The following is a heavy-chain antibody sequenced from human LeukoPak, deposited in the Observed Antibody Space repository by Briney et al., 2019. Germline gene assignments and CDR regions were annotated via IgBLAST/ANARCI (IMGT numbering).Heavy chain of an antibody. J-gene: IGHJ3*02. D-gene: IGHD4-17*01. CDR1: GDSFSSHY. CDR2: ISYIGTT. CDR3: ARDLVTVTKGFDI. Sequence: SETLSLTCAVSGDSFSSHYWTWIRQPPGRGLEWIGYISYIGTTNYNPSLMSRVTIPIDTSKNQFSLKLSSVTTADTAVYYCARDLVTVTKGFDIWGLGTMVSVSS. V-gene: IGHV4-59*11.